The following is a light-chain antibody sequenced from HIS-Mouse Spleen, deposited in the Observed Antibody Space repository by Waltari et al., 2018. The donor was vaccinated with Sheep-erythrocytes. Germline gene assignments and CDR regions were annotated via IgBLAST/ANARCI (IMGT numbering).Light chain of an antibody. CDR2: QDS. CDR3: QAWDSSTVV. V-gene: IGLV3-1*01. CDR1: KLGDHD. Sequence: SYELTQPPSVSVSPGQTASIPCSGDKLGDHDACWYQQQPGQSPVLVIYQDSKRPSGIPERFSGSNSGNTATLTISGTQAMDEADYYCQAWDSSTVVFGGGTKLTVL. J-gene: IGLJ2*01.